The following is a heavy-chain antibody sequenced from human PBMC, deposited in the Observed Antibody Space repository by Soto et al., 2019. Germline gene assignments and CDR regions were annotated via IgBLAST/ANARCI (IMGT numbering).Heavy chain of an antibody. CDR2: IIPIFGTR. V-gene: IGHV1-69*13. Sequence: VASVKVSCKASGGTFSNYAITWVRQAPGQGLEWLGRIIPIFGTRDYAQKFQGRVTISADESTTTAYMELSSLSSVTAADTAVYYCARPHGGSSGWDNWFDPWGQGTLVTVSS. J-gene: IGHJ5*02. CDR3: ARPHGGSSGWDNWFDP. D-gene: IGHD6-25*01. CDR1: GGTFSNYA.